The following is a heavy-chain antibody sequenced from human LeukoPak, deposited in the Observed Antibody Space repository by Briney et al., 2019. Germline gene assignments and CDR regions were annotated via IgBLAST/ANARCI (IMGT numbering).Heavy chain of an antibody. CDR1: GGTFSSYA. V-gene: IGHV1-69*04. J-gene: IGHJ4*02. Sequence: GASVKVSCKASGGTFSSYAISWVRQAPGQGLGWMGRIIPILGIANYAQKFQGRVTITADKSTSTAYMELSSLRSEDTAVYYCARAAGLELSVWGQGTLVTVSS. D-gene: IGHD1-7*01. CDR2: IIPILGIA. CDR3: ARAAGLELSV.